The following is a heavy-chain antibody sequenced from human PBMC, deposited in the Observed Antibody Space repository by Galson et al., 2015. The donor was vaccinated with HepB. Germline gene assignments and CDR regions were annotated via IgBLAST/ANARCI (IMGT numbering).Heavy chain of an antibody. Sequence: TLSLTCTVSGGSISSGGYYWSWIRQPAGKGLEWIGRIYTSGSTNYNPSLRSRVTISVDTSKNQFSLKLSSVTAADTAVYYCARDANYYDSSGYYAYYYYGMDVWGQGTTVTVSS. J-gene: IGHJ6*02. CDR2: IYTSGST. CDR3: ARDANYYDSSGYYAYYYYGMDV. D-gene: IGHD3-22*01. CDR1: GGSISSGGYY. V-gene: IGHV4-61*02.